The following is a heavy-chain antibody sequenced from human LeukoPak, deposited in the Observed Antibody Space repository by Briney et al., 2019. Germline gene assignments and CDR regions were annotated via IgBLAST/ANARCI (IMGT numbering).Heavy chain of an antibody. V-gene: IGHV3-23*01. J-gene: IGHJ4*02. D-gene: IGHD2-21*02. CDR2: ISGSGGST. CDR3: AKDWVAYCGGDCPTDYFDY. Sequence: GGSLRLSCAASGFTFSSYAMSWVRQAPGKGLEWVSAISGSGGSTYYADSVKGRFTISGDNSKNTLYLQMNSLRAEDTAVYYCAKDWVAYCGGDCPTDYFDYWGQGTLVTVSS. CDR1: GFTFSSYA.